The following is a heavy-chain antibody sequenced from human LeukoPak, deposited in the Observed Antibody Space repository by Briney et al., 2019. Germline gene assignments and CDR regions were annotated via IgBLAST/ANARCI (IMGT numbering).Heavy chain of an antibody. CDR2: ISSGSSNK. CDR3: ARSMGSGHYYVADY. V-gene: IGHV3-48*01. CDR1: GFTFSSYS. J-gene: IGHJ4*02. D-gene: IGHD3-22*01. Sequence: PGGPLRLSWAASGFTFSSYSMNWVRQTPEKGLEWVSYISSGSSNKYYADSVKGRFTISRDNAKNSLFLQMNSLRVEDTAVYYCARSMGSGHYYVADYWGQGTLVTVSS.